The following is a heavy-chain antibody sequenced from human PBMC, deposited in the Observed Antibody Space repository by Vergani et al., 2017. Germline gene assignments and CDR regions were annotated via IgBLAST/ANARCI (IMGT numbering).Heavy chain of an antibody. Sequence: QVQLVQSGAEVKKPGSSVKVSCKASGGTFSSSAISWVRQAPGQGLEWMGRIIPIFGTANYAQKFQGRVTITADESTSTAYMELSSLRSEDTAVYYCARDGGRDGYNFPDLDYWGQGTLVTVSS. D-gene: IGHD5-24*01. J-gene: IGHJ4*02. CDR2: IIPIFGTA. V-gene: IGHV1-69*13. CDR1: GGTFSSSA. CDR3: ARDGGRDGYNFPDLDY.